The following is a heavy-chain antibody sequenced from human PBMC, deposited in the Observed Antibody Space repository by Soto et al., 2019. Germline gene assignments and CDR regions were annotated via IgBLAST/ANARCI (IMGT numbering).Heavy chain of an antibody. J-gene: IGHJ6*02. V-gene: IGHV1-69*05. Sequence: ASVKVSCKASGGTFSSYAISWVRQAPGQGLEWMEGIIPIFGTANYAQKFQGRVTITTDTSTSTAYMELRSLRSDDTAVYYCVKDRDSNSWPSRDVWGPGTTVTVSS. D-gene: IGHD3-22*01. CDR3: VKDRDSNSWPSRDV. CDR1: GGTFSSYA. CDR2: IIPIFGTA.